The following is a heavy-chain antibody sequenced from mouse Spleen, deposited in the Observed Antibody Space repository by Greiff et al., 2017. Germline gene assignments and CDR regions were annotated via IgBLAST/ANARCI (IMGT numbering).Heavy chain of an antibody. CDR1: GYSITSGYY. V-gene: IGHV3-6*01. CDR3: ARKAYYRYDDAMDY. Sequence: EVQLQESGPGLVKLSQSLSLTCSVTGYSITSGYYWNWIRQFPGNKLEWMGYISYDGSNNYNPSLKNRISITRDTSKNQFFLKLNSVTTEDTATYDCARKAYYRYDDAMDYWGQGTSVTVSS. J-gene: IGHJ4*01. CDR2: ISYDGSN. D-gene: IGHD2-14*01.